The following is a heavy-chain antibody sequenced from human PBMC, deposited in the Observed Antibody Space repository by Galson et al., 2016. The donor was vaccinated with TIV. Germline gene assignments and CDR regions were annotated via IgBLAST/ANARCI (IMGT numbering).Heavy chain of an antibody. D-gene: IGHD3-22*01. Sequence: SVKVFCKVSGDSLTDLVIHWVRQAPGKGLEWVGGFDPEVQKTIYAQNFQGRVTLTADTSIDTAYMELGSLRFEDTAVYFCATVAWFPGLSLDNWGQGTLVTVSS. V-gene: IGHV1-24*01. J-gene: IGHJ4*02. CDR2: FDPEVQKT. CDR1: GDSLTDLV. CDR3: ATVAWFPGLSLDN.